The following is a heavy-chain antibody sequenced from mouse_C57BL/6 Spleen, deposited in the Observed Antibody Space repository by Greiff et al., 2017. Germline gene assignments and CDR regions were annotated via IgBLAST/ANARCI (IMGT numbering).Heavy chain of an antibody. Sequence: VKLMESGAELVKPGASVKLSCKASGYTFTEYTIHWVKQRPGQGLEWIGWFYPGSGSIKYNEKFKDKATLTADKSSSTVYMELSRLTSEDSAVSFCARHGYYYGSSAWFAYWGQGTLVTVSA. CDR3: ARHGYYYGSSAWFAY. V-gene: IGHV1-62-2*01. D-gene: IGHD1-1*01. CDR1: GYTFTEYT. CDR2: FYPGSGSI. J-gene: IGHJ3*01.